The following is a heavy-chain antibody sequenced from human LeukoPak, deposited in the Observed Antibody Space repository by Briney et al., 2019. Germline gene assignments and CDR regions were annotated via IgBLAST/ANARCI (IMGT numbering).Heavy chain of an antibody. V-gene: IGHV4-34*01. CDR2: INHSGST. Sequence: KPSGTLSLTCAVYGGSFSGYYWSWIRQPPGKGLEWIGEINHSGSTNYNPSLKSRVTISVDTSKNQFSLKLSSVTAADTAVYYCARGVRRAVRGVPRNWFDPWGQGTLVTVSS. D-gene: IGHD3-10*01. CDR1: GGSFSGYY. CDR3: ARGVRRAVRGVPRNWFDP. J-gene: IGHJ5*02.